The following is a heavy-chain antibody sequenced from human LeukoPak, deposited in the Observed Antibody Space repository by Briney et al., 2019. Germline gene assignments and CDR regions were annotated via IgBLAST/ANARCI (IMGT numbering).Heavy chain of an antibody. CDR1: GGSINSGSYY. V-gene: IGHV4-39*07. CDR3: ARVTYGDYEYFDY. D-gene: IGHD4-17*01. J-gene: IGHJ4*02. Sequence: SETLSLTCTVSGGSINSGSYYWGWIRQPPGKGLEWIGGIYYRGSTNYNPSLKSRVTISVDTSKNQFSLKLSSVTAADTAVYYCARVTYGDYEYFDYWGQGTLVTVSS. CDR2: IYYRGST.